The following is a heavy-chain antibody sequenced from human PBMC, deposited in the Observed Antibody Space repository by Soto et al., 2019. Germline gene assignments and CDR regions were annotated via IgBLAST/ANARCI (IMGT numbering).Heavy chain of an antibody. CDR3: ARAEGKYQLPVFGMAPNYYYYGMDV. D-gene: IGHD2-2*01. CDR1: GGTFSSCA. CDR2: IIPIFGTA. V-gene: IGHV1-69*13. Sequence: GASVKVCCKASGGTFSSCASSWVRQAPGQGLEWMGGIIPIFGTANYAQKFQGRVTITADESTSTAYMELSSLRSEDTAVYYCARAEGKYQLPVFGMAPNYYYYGMDVWGQGTTVTVSS. J-gene: IGHJ6*02.